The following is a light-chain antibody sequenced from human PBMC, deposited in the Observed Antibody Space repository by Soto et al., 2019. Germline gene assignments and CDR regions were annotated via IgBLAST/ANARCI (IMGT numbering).Light chain of an antibody. V-gene: IGKV3-20*01. Sequence: EIVLTQSPGTLSLSPGERATLSCRARQSVSSSYLAWYQQRPGQAPRLLIYGASGRATGVPDRFSGGGSGTDFTLTISRLEPEDFAVYYCQRYGSSLPITFGQGTRLEIK. CDR1: QSVSSSY. CDR2: GAS. J-gene: IGKJ5*01. CDR3: QRYGSSLPIT.